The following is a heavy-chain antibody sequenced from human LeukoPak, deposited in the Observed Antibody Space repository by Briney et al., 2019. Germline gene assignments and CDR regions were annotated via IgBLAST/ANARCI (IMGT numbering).Heavy chain of an antibody. CDR2: IWYDGSNK. CDR1: GFTFSSYG. CDR3: ARDQHYYYGMDV. J-gene: IGHJ6*02. Sequence: GGSLRLSCAASGFTFSSYGMHWVRQAPGKGLEWVAVIWYDGSNKYYADSVKSRFTISRDNAKNSLYLQMNSLRAEDTAVYYCARDQHYYYGMDVWGQGTTVTVSS. V-gene: IGHV3-33*01.